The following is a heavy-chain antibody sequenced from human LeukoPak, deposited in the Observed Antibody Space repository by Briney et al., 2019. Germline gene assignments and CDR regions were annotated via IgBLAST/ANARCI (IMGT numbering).Heavy chain of an antibody. CDR2: INAYNGNT. CDR3: ARDEGGYFDY. CDR1: GYTFTSYA. Sequence: GASVKVSCKASGYTFTSYAMHWVRQAPGQRLEWMGWINAYNGNTNYAQKLQGRVTMTTDTSTSTAYMELRSLRSDDTAVYYCARDEGGYFDYWGQGTLVTVSS. J-gene: IGHJ4*02. V-gene: IGHV1-3*01.